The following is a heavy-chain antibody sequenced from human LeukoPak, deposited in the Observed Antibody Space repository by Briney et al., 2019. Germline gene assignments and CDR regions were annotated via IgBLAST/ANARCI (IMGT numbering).Heavy chain of an antibody. CDR2: ISYDGSNK. J-gene: IGHJ4*02. D-gene: IGHD1-26*01. CDR3: AREELLRFDY. V-gene: IGHV3-30*04. CDR1: GFTFSSYA. Sequence: PGRSLRLSCAASGFTFSSYAMHWVRQAPGKGLEWVAVISYDGSNKYYADSVKGRFTISRDNSKNTLYLQMNSLRAEDTAVYYCAREELLRFDYWGQGTLVTVSS.